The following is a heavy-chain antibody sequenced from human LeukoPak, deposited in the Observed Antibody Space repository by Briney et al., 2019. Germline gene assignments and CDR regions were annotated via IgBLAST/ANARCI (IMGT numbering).Heavy chain of an antibody. CDR3: ATGVHTDIVVVPAAIPGFDY. D-gene: IGHD2-2*02. J-gene: IGHJ4*02. CDR1: GYTLTELS. V-gene: IGHV1-24*01. CDR2: FDPEDGET. Sequence: GSVKVSCKVSGYTLTELSMHWVRQAPGKGLEWMGGFDPEDGETIYAQKFQGRVTMTEDTSTDTAYMELSSLRSEDTAVYYCATGVHTDIVVVPAAIPGFDYWGQGTLVTVSS.